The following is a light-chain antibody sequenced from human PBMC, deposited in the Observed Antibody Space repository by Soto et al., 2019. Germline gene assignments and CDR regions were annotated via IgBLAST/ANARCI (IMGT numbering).Light chain of an antibody. CDR2: AAS. V-gene: IGKV3-20*01. Sequence: IVLTQSPGTLSLSPGERATLSCRASQSISSTYFAWYQQKPGQAPRLLIYAASSRATGIPDRFSGSGSGADFTLTISRLEPEDFGVYYCQQYGGSPYTFGQGTKLEIK. J-gene: IGKJ2*01. CDR1: QSISSTY. CDR3: QQYGGSPYT.